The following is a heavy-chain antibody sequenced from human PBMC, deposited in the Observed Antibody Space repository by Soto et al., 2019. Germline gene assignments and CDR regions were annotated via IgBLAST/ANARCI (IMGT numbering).Heavy chain of an antibody. CDR2: IYPGDSDT. J-gene: IGHJ4*02. CDR3: ARPTLRDLGYCSGGSCYSDAYYFDY. CDR1: GYSFTSYW. D-gene: IGHD2-15*01. V-gene: IGHV5-51*01. Sequence: PGASLKISCKGSGYSFTSYWIGWVRQMPGKGLEWMGIIYPGDSDTRYSPSFQGQVTISADKSISTAYLQWSSLKASDTAMYYCARPTLRDLGYCSGGSCYSDAYYFDYWGQATLVTVSS.